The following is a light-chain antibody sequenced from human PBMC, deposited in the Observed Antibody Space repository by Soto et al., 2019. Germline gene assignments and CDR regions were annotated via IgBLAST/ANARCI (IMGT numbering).Light chain of an antibody. J-gene: IGKJ3*01. CDR3: QQYDGAPLT. CDR2: AAS. Sequence: EIVLTQSPDTLSLSPGERATLFCMASQTLSINSLAWYQQKPGQAPRLLIYAASTRHTGIPDRFNGSGSGTDFALTINRLEPEDFVVYFCQQYDGAPLTFGPGTKVDVK. CDR1: QTLSINS. V-gene: IGKV3-20*01.